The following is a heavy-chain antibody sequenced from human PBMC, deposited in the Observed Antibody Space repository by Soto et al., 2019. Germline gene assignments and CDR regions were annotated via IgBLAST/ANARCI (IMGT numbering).Heavy chain of an antibody. CDR1: GYTFTSYG. Sequence: QVQLVQSGAEVKKPGASVKVSCKASGYTFTSYGISWVRQAPGQGLEWMGWISAYNGNTNDAQKLQGRVTMTTGTYTCTAYMEMRSLRCDDTAVYYCAGDARYGYGHGHSQVDYWGQGTLVTVSS. CDR2: ISAYNGNT. V-gene: IGHV1-18*04. CDR3: AGDARYGYGHGHSQVDY. J-gene: IGHJ4*02. D-gene: IGHD5-18*01.